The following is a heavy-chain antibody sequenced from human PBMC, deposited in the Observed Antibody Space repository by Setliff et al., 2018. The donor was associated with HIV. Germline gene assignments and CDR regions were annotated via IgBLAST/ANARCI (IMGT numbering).Heavy chain of an antibody. CDR2: IYYSGST. V-gene: IGHV4-59*08. J-gene: IGHJ3*02. CDR3: AAGSPSPFGFDI. D-gene: IGHD3-10*01. CDR1: GGSISNYY. Sequence: PSETLSLTCTVSGGSISNYYWSWIRQPPGKGLEWIGYIYYSGSTNYNPSLKSRVTISIDTSKNQFSLKLSSVTAADTAVYYCAAGSPSPFGFDIWGHGAMVTVSS.